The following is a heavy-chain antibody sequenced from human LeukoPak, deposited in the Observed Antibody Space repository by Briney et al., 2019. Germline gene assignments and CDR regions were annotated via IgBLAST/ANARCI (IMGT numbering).Heavy chain of an antibody. V-gene: IGHV3-21*06. Sequence: AGGSLTLSCADSTSSFSSYTMYWVRQTPGGGLEWVSAISSSGRYIYYAESVKGRFTISRDNAKNLLFLQMDSLRVDDTAMYYCARDINPDHPMMADVDPDYWGQGTLVTVSS. D-gene: IGHD5-24*01. CDR2: ISSSGRYI. CDR1: TSSFSSYT. J-gene: IGHJ4*02. CDR3: ARDINPDHPMMADVDPDY.